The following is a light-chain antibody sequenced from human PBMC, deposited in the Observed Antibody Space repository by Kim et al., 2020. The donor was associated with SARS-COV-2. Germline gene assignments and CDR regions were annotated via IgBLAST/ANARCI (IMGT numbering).Light chain of an antibody. CDR2: DVF. Sequence: GQCITNSSTGTSSDVGGYTYVSWYQQYPGKAPKLMIYDVFKRPSGVSTRFSGSKSANTASLTISGLQAEDEADYSCSSYTSSSTFVFGTGTKVTVL. CDR1: SSDVGGYTY. J-gene: IGLJ1*01. CDR3: SSYTSSSTFV. V-gene: IGLV2-14*04.